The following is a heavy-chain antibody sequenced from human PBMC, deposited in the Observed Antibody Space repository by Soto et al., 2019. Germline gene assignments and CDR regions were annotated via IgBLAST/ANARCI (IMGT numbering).Heavy chain of an antibody. CDR2: ISGNGDRT. CDR3: ANWVEGTMVYFDY. J-gene: IGHJ4*02. Sequence: GSLRLSCAAPVFTFSNYAMTWARQAPGKGLEWVSSISGNGDRTYYADSVKGRFTISRDNFKSTLYLQMNSLRADDSAVYYCANWVEGTMVYFDYWGLGTLVTVSS. D-gene: IGHD2-8*01. CDR1: VFTFSNYA. V-gene: IGHV3-23*01.